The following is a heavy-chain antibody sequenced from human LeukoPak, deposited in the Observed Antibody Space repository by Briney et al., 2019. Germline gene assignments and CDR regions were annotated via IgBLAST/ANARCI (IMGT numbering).Heavy chain of an antibody. Sequence: PGRSLRLSCSASGFSFITHGMHWVRQAPGKGLEWVAFIWAEGNRQYYADSVKGRSTISRDNSKSTLYLQMNSLRVEDTSVYFCARDPPDSGWAFWSWGQGTLVTVSS. J-gene: IGHJ4*02. CDR1: GFSFITHG. D-gene: IGHD6-19*01. CDR3: ARDPPDSGWAFWS. CDR2: IWAEGNRQ. V-gene: IGHV3-33*01.